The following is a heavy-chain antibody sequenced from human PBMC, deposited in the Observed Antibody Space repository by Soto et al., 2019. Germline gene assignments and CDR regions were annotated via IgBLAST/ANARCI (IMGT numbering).Heavy chain of an antibody. CDR1: GFTFSSYA. J-gene: IGHJ4*02. CDR2: ISGSGGST. Sequence: GGSLRLSCAASGFTFSSYAMSWVRQAPGKGLEWVSAISGSGGSTYYADSVRGRFTISRDNSKNTLYLQMNSLIAEDTAVYYCSKLSYAVAGKPREGFDYWGQGTLVTVSS. V-gene: IGHV3-23*01. D-gene: IGHD6-19*01. CDR3: SKLSYAVAGKPREGFDY.